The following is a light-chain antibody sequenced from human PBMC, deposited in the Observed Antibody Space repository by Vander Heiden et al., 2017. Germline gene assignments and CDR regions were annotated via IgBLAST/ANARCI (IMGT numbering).Light chain of an antibody. CDR1: QSVNRY. CDR2: DAS. CDR3: QQRSDGLT. J-gene: IGKJ4*01. V-gene: IGKV3-11*01. Sequence: EIVLTQSPATLSLSPGERATLSCRASQSVNRYLAWYQQRPGQAPRLLIYDASNRATGIPARFSGSGFGIDFTLTISSLEPEDFAVYYCQQRSDGLTFGGGTKVEIK.